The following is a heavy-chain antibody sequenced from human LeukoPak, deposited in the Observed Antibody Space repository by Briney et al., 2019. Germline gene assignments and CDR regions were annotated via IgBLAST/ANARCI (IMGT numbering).Heavy chain of an antibody. D-gene: IGHD6-19*01. V-gene: IGHV1-69*06. Sequence: SVKVSCKASGGTFSSYAISWVRQAPGQGLEWMGGIIPIFGTANYAQKFQGKVTITADKSTSTAYMELSSLRSEDTAVYYCARDLSSGWYYFDYWGQGTLVTVSS. CDR1: GGTFSSYA. CDR2: IIPIFGTA. CDR3: ARDLSSGWYYFDY. J-gene: IGHJ4*02.